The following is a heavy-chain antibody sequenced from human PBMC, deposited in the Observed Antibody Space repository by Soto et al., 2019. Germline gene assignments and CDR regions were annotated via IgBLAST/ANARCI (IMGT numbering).Heavy chain of an antibody. D-gene: IGHD2-2*01. V-gene: IGHV3-48*01. Sequence: GSLRLSCAASGFTFSSYSMNWVRQAPGKGLEWVSYISSSSSTIYYADSVKGRFTISRDNAKNSLYLQMNSLRAEDTAVYYCASDVVPAAIVYWGQGTLVTVSS. CDR1: GFTFSSYS. CDR2: ISSSSSTI. J-gene: IGHJ4*02. CDR3: ASDVVPAAIVY.